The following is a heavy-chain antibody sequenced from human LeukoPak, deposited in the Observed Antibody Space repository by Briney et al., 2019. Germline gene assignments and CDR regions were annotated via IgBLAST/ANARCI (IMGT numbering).Heavy chain of an antibody. V-gene: IGHV3-7*01. J-gene: IGHJ2*01. D-gene: IGHD2-8*02. Sequence: GGSLRLSCAASGFVFSTYWVTWVRQAPGMGLEWVANIKPDGTERFYVDSVKGRFTISRDNAKNSLYLQMNSLGAEDTAVYYCTRVRTEWYIDLWGRGTLVTVSA. CDR2: IKPDGTER. CDR3: TRVRTEWYIDL. CDR1: GFVFSTYW.